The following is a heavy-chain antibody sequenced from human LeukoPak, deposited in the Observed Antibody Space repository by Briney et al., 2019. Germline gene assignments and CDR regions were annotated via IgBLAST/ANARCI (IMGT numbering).Heavy chain of an antibody. CDR2: ISYDESKR. CDR3: GRDLPPYGWGSYCDY. D-gene: IGHD3-10*01. Sequence: GRSLRLSCAASGFTFSSYGMHWVRQAPGKGLEWVAVISYDESKRYYADSVKGRFTISRDTSENMLYLQMNSLRTEDTAIYYCGRDLPPYGWGSYCDYWGQGTLVTVSS. CDR1: GFTFSSYG. J-gene: IGHJ4*02. V-gene: IGHV3-30*03.